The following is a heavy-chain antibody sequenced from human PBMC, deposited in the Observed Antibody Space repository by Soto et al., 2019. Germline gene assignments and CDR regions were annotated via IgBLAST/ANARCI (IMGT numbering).Heavy chain of an antibody. CDR2: ISAYNGNT. Sequence: QVQLVQSGAEVKKPGASVKVSCKAAGYTFTSYGINWVRQAPGQGLEWMGWISAYNGNTNYAQKLQGRDTMTTDTPTSTAYMELRSLRSDDTAVYYCARDWFEDRSSWYYSDYWGQGTLVTVSS. CDR1: GYTFTSYG. D-gene: IGHD6-13*01. J-gene: IGHJ4*02. CDR3: ARDWFEDRSSWYYSDY. V-gene: IGHV1-18*04.